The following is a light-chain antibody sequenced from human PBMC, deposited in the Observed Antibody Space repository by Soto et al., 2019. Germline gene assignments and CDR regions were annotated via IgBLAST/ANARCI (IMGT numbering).Light chain of an antibody. Sequence: LITQSPTTLSVSPGERATLSCRASQTIGNKLAWYLQRPGQSPRLLMYGASTRDTDIPARFSGSWSGTEFTLTLTGLQSEDFSVYYCQQYNGWPWTFGLGTKVDI. CDR2: GAS. V-gene: IGKV3-15*01. CDR3: QQYNGWPWT. CDR1: QTIGNK. J-gene: IGKJ1*01.